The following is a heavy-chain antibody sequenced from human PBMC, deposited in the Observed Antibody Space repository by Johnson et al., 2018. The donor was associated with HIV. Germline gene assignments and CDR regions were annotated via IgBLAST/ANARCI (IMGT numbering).Heavy chain of an antibody. J-gene: IGHJ3*02. CDR1: GLTFSSYA. CDR2: IYSGGST. CDR3: ARYREMPAWRDAFDI. V-gene: IGHV3-66*01. D-gene: IGHD1-14*01. Sequence: VQLVESGGGVVQPGRSLRLSCAASGLTFSSYAMSWVRQAPGKGLEWVSVIYSGGSTKYADSVRGRFTISRDKSKNTVSLQMNSLRAEDTAVYYCARYREMPAWRDAFDIWGQGTMVTVSS.